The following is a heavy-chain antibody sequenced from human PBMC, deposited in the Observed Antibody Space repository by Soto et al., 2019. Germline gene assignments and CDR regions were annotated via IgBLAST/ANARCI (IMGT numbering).Heavy chain of an antibody. Sequence: GASVKVSCKASGYTFTSYAMHWVRQAPGQRLEWMGWINAGNGNTKYSQKLQGRVTMTTDTSTSTAYMDLRSLRSDDTAVYYCARDRGIVLVPAAPYYYYYGMDVWGQGTTVTVSS. CDR1: GYTFTSYA. V-gene: IGHV1-3*01. CDR2: INAGNGNT. CDR3: ARDRGIVLVPAAPYYYYYGMDV. D-gene: IGHD2-2*01. J-gene: IGHJ6*02.